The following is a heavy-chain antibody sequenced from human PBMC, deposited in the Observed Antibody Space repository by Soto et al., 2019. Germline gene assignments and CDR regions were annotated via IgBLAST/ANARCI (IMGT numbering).Heavy chain of an antibody. CDR1: GFTFSSYS. V-gene: IGHV3-48*02. J-gene: IGHJ4*02. D-gene: IGHD4-17*01. CDR2: ISGSSGTI. CDR3: ARDYYGAYAFDH. Sequence: EVHLVESGGNLVQPGGSLRLSCVASGFTFSSYSMNWVRQAPGKGLEWVSHISGSSGTIYYADSVKGRFTTSRDNAKNSLHLQMDCLVDEDTALYYCARDYYGAYAFDHRGQGTLVTVSS.